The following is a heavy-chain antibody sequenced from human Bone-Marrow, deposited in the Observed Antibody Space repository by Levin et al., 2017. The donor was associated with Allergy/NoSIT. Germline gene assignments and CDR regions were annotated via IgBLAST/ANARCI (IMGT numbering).Heavy chain of an antibody. Sequence: GESLKISCKASGYTFTEHYMHWVRQAPGQGPEWMGWIDPNRGDTNYAQKFQGRVSMTRDTSTSRIFMELSGLRYEDTAVYYCARVEEQYLAYDLWGQGTPVTVSS. J-gene: IGHJ4*02. V-gene: IGHV1-2*02. CDR3: ARVEEQYLAYDL. CDR1: GYTFTEHY. CDR2: IDPNRGDT. D-gene: IGHD6-13*01.